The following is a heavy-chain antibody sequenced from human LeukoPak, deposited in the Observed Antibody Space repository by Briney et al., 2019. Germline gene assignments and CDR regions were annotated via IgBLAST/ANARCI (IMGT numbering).Heavy chain of an antibody. Sequence: PSETLSLTCSVSGGSMSNYYWNWIRQPPGKGLEWIGYMFYTGSGKYNPSLKSRVTISVDTSKRPISLKLTSVTAADTAVYYCATNLPGYSYGYWVAWGQGTLVTVSS. D-gene: IGHD5-18*01. CDR2: MFYTGSG. CDR3: ATNLPGYSYGYWVA. J-gene: IGHJ5*02. V-gene: IGHV4-59*01. CDR1: GGSMSNYY.